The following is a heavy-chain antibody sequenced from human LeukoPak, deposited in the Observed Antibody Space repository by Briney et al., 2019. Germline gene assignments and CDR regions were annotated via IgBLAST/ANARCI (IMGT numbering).Heavy chain of an antibody. V-gene: IGHV4-59*01. CDR1: GGSISSYY. CDR2: ISYSGST. CDR3: ARVRDVYNYYFDY. D-gene: IGHD5-24*01. Sequence: SETLSLTCTVSGGSISSYYWNWVRQPPGKGLEWIGYISYSGSTNYNPSLKSRVTISVDTSKNQFSLKLYSVTAADTAVYYCARVRDVYNYYFDYWGQGTLVTVSS. J-gene: IGHJ4*02.